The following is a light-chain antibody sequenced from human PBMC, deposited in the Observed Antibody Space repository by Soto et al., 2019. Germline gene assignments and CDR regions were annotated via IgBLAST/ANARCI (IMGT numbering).Light chain of an antibody. CDR2: GAS. V-gene: IGKV3-15*01. CDR1: QNVGNN. Sequence: EIVMTQSPATLSVSPGERATLSCRASQNVGNNLVWYQQKPGQAPRLLIYGASTRATGIPARFSGSGSGTEFFLNISSLQSEDSAIYYCQHYNNWLGTFGGGTKVDIK. J-gene: IGKJ4*01. CDR3: QHYNNWLGT.